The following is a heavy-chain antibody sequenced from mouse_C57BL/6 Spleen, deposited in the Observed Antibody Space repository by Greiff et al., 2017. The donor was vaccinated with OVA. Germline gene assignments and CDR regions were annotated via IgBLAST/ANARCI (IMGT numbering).Heavy chain of an antibody. Sequence: QVQLQQSGAELVRPGTSVKVSCKASGYAFTNYLIEWVKQRPGQGLEWIGVINPGSGGTNYNEKFKGKATLTADKSSSTAYMQLSSLTSEDSAVYFGARLCLYAMDYWGQGTSVTVSS. CDR1: GYAFTNYL. CDR3: ARLCLYAMDY. D-gene: IGHD6-5*01. J-gene: IGHJ4*01. CDR2: INPGSGGT. V-gene: IGHV1-54*01.